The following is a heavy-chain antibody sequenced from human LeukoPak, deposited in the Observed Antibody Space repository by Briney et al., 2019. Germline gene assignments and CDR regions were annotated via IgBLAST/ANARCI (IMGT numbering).Heavy chain of an antibody. CDR3: AREAKGYSYAY. Sequence: GGSLRLSCAASGFTFSSYGMHWVRQAPGKGLVWVSRINSDGSSTSYADSVKGRFTISRDNAKNTLYLQMNSLRAEDTAVYYCAREAKGYSYAYWGQGTLVTVSS. J-gene: IGHJ4*02. V-gene: IGHV3-74*01. CDR2: INSDGSST. CDR1: GFTFSSYG. D-gene: IGHD5-18*01.